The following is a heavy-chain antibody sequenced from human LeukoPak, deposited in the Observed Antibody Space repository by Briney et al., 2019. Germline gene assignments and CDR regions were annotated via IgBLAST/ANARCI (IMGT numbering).Heavy chain of an antibody. Sequence: PGGSLRLSCTASGFTFSSYEMNWVRQAPGKGLEWVSYISNTGSTIYYADSVKGRFTISRDNAKSSLYLQMNSLRAEDTAVYYCAREATGFDYWGQGTLVTVSS. CDR2: ISNTGSTI. V-gene: IGHV3-48*03. J-gene: IGHJ4*02. CDR3: AREATGFDY. CDR1: GFTFSSYE.